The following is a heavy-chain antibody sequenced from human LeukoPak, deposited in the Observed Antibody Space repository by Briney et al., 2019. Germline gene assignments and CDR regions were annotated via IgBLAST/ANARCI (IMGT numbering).Heavy chain of an antibody. D-gene: IGHD3-3*01. Sequence: VASVTVSCTASGYTFTGYYMHWVRQAPGQGLEWMGRIIPILGIANYAQKFQGRVTITADKSTSTAYMELSSLRSEDTAVYYCATKDGNAYDFWNYNWFDPWGQGTLVTVSS. CDR1: GYTFTGYY. V-gene: IGHV1-69*02. CDR2: IIPILGIA. J-gene: IGHJ5*02. CDR3: ATKDGNAYDFWNYNWFDP.